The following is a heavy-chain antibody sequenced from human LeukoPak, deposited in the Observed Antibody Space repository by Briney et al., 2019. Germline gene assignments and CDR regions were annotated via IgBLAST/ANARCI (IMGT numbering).Heavy chain of an antibody. V-gene: IGHV4-34*01. D-gene: IGHD3-3*01. CDR2: ITHIGST. CDR3: ARPFTFVKAEDGIRCTVPVSAFLLNRSSDL. Sequence: GKRLDIIGEITHIGSTNYNPSLKSRVSVSVDRSKNHFSLKLSSVTAADTAVYYCARPFTFVKAEDGIRCTVPVSAFLLNRSSDL. J-gene: IGHJ2*01.